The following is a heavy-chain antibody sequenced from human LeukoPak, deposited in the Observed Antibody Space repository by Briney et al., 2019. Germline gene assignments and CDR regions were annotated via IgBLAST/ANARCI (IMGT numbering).Heavy chain of an antibody. Sequence: PSETLSLTCTVSGGSIISYYWSWLRQTPGKGLEWIAYIHSSGSTNYNPSLKSRVTISVDTSKNHFSLKVTSMTAADTGIYYCSRSLPGAVGAADLWGQGTLVTVSS. V-gene: IGHV4-59*01. CDR3: SRSLPGAVGAADL. CDR1: GGSIISYY. J-gene: IGHJ5*02. D-gene: IGHD6-13*01. CDR2: IHSSGST.